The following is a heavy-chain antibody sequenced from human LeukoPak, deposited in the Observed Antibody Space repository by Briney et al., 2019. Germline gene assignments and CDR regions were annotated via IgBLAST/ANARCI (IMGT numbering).Heavy chain of an antibody. Sequence: PSETLSLTCAVSGYSISSGYYWGWIRQPPGKGLERIGNIYHSGSTYYNPSLKSRVTISVDTSKNQFSLKLTSVTAADTAVYYCARAQDTMVRGVILAIDYWGQGTLVTVSS. V-gene: IGHV4-38-2*01. J-gene: IGHJ4*02. CDR2: IYHSGST. CDR3: ARAQDTMVRGVILAIDY. D-gene: IGHD3-10*01. CDR1: GYSISSGYY.